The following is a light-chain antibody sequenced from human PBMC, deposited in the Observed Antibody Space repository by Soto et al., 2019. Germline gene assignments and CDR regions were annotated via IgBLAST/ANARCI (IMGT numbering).Light chain of an antibody. Sequence: EIVLTQSPGTLSLSPGERAALSCRASQSVSNSYLAWYQHKPGQAPRLLIHGASSRATGIPDRFSGSGSGTDFTLTISRLEPEDFAVYYCQQYGTSPRTFGQGTKLEIK. V-gene: IGKV3-20*01. CDR3: QQYGTSPRT. CDR2: GAS. J-gene: IGKJ2*01. CDR1: QSVSNSY.